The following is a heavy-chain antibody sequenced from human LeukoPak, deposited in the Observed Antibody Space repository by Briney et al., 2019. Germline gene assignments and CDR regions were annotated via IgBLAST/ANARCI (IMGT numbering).Heavy chain of an antibody. Sequence: PSQTLSLTCNVSGGSVSGAPYIRFCMRQPPGKGLEWIGYITYSGRTKYGPTLNSRVTISADSWKNQLSLSLSSVTTADTAVYFCMRGMGGLWGQGTLVTVSS. CDR1: GGSVSGAPYI. V-gene: IGHV4-61*01. CDR2: ITYSGRT. D-gene: IGHD3-16*01. J-gene: IGHJ4*02. CDR3: MRGMGGL.